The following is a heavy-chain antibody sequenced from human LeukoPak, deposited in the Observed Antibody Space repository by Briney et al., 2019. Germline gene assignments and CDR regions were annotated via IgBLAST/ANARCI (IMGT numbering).Heavy chain of an antibody. D-gene: IGHD5-18*01. CDR1: GFTFDDYA. CDR3: AKDIFRRGYSYGYGAFDI. V-gene: IGHV3-9*03. J-gene: IGHJ3*02. Sequence: GGSLRLSCAASGFTFDDYAMHWVRQAPGKGLEWVSGISWNSGSIGYADSVKGRFTISRDNAKSSLYLQMNSLRAEDMALYYCAKDIFRRGYSYGYGAFDIWGQGTMVTVSS. CDR2: ISWNSGSI.